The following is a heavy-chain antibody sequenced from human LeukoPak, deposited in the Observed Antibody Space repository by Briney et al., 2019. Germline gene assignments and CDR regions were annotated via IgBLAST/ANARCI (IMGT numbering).Heavy chain of an antibody. D-gene: IGHD2-8*01. CDR1: GYTLTELS. Sequence: ASVKVSCKVSGYTLTELSMHWVRQAPGKGLEWMGGFDPEDGETIYAQKFQGRVTMTEDTSTDTAYMELSSLRSEDTAVYYCATAVYATFSRVWGIYGMDVWGQGTTVTVSS. J-gene: IGHJ6*02. V-gene: IGHV1-24*01. CDR2: FDPEDGET. CDR3: ATAVYATFSRVWGIYGMDV.